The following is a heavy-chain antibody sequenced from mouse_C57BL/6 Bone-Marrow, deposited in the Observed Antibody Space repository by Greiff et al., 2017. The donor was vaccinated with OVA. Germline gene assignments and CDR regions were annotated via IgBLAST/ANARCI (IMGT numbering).Heavy chain of an antibody. D-gene: IGHD1-1*01. CDR3: ARSNYYGSSSWFAY. V-gene: IGHV1-52*01. CDR1: GYPFTSYW. CDR2: IDPSDSET. J-gene: IGHJ3*01. Sequence: QVQLQQPGAELVRPGSSVKLSCKASGYPFTSYWMHWVKQRPIQGLEWIGNIDPSDSETHYLQKFKDKATLTVDKSSSTAYMQRSSLTSEDSAVYYCARSNYYGSSSWFAYWGQGTLVTVSA.